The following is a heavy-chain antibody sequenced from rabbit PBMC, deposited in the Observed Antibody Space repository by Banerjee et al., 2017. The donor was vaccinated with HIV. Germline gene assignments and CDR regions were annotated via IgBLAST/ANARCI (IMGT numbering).Heavy chain of an antibody. D-gene: IGHD1-1*01. CDR1: EFDLSSYG. V-gene: IGHV1S47*01. Sequence: QEQLKESGGGLVQPGGSLKLSCKASEFDLSSYGMSWVRQAPGKGLEWIGFIDPVFGTTYYATWVNGRFTISSNTNQNTVSLQMNSLTAADTATYFCARDLTGVIGWNLNLWGPGTLVTVS. CDR3: ARDLTGVIGWNLNL. J-gene: IGHJ4*01. CDR2: IDPVFGTT.